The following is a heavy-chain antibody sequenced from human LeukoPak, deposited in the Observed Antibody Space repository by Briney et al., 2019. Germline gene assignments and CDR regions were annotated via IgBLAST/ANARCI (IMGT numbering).Heavy chain of an antibody. Sequence: GASVKVSCKASGGTFSSYAISWVRQAPGQGLEWMGGIIPIFGTANYAQKFQGRVTITTDESTSTAYMELSSLRSVDTAVYYCARDWSPDTAMGLPGAFDIWGQGTMVTVSS. CDR2: IIPIFGTA. J-gene: IGHJ3*02. V-gene: IGHV1-69*05. D-gene: IGHD5-18*01. CDR1: GGTFSSYA. CDR3: ARDWSPDTAMGLPGAFDI.